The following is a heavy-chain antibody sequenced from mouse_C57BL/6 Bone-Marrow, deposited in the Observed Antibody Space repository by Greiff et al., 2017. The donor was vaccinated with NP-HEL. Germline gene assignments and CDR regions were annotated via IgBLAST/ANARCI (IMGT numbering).Heavy chain of an antibody. D-gene: IGHD1-1*01. J-gene: IGHJ2*01. CDR1: GYAFTNYL. CDR3: ASLYYYGSSPFDY. V-gene: IGHV1-54*01. Sequence: LVESGAELVRPGTSVKVSCKASGYAFTNYLIEWVKQRPGQGLEWIGVINPGSGGTNYNEKFKGKATLTADKSSSTAYMQLSSLTSEDSAVYFCASLYYYGSSPFDYWGQGTTLTVSS. CDR2: INPGSGGT.